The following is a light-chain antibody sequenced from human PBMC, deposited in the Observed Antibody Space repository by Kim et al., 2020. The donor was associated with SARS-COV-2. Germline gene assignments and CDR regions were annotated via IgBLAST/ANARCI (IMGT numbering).Light chain of an antibody. CDR3: HQYGSSPRT. J-gene: IGKJ5*01. CDR1: RGGTSSY. CDR2: DAS. V-gene: IGKV3-20*01. Sequence: PPAEKAALPCRGGRGGTSSYLAWYQQKPGQAPRLLIYDASSRATGIPDRFSGSGSGTEFTLTISRLEPEDFAVYYCHQYGSSPRTFGQGTRLEIK.